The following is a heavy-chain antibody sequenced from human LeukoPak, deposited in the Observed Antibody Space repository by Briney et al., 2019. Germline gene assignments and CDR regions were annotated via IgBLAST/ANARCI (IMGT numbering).Heavy chain of an antibody. Sequence: GRSLRLSCAASGFTFSSYGMHWVRQAPGKGLEWVAVIWYVGSNKYYADSVKGRFTISRDNSKNALYLQMNSLRAEDTAVYYCARDAVVVAATSYFDYWGQGTLVTVSS. CDR2: IWYVGSNK. CDR3: ARDAVVVAATSYFDY. V-gene: IGHV3-33*01. CDR1: GFTFSSYG. J-gene: IGHJ4*02. D-gene: IGHD2-15*01.